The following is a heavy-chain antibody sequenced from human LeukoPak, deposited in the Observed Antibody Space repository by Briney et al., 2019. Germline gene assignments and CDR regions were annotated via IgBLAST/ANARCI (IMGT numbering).Heavy chain of an antibody. V-gene: IGHV4-59*01. Sequence: PSETLSLTCTVSGDSISRYYWSWIRQPPGKGLEWIGYIYYSGSTNYNPSLKSRVAISVDTSKNQFSLNLSSVTAADTAVYYCAREISSASYFGYWGQGTLVTVSS. CDR2: IYYSGST. CDR1: GDSISRYY. CDR3: AREISSASYFGY. J-gene: IGHJ4*02. D-gene: IGHD1-26*01.